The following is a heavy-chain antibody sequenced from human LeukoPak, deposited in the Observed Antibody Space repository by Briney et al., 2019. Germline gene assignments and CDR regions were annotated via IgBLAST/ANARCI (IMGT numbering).Heavy chain of an antibody. Sequence: GGSLRLSCAAAGFTFNHCGMHWVRQAPGKGLEWVAVIRSDGTNQYYAGSVKGRFIISRDDSGNTVYLQMNSLSPEDTGVYYCARDAQRGFDYSNSLEYWGQGTPVTVST. CDR1: GFTFNHCG. J-gene: IGHJ4*02. D-gene: IGHD4-11*01. CDR2: IRSDGTNQ. CDR3: ARDAQRGFDYSNSLEY. V-gene: IGHV3-33*01.